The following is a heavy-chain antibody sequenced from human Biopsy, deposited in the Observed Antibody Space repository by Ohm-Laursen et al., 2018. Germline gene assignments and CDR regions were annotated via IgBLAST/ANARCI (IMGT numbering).Heavy chain of an antibody. D-gene: IGHD3-22*01. CDR2: IFYRGST. CDR1: GGSISNNNYY. Sequence: SQTLSLTCPVSGGSISNNNYYWGWIRQPPGKGLEWIGSIFYRGSTHYKPSLKSRVNISVDTSKNQFSLKLNSVTAADTVVYYCARDYDTSGYYYVSWGQGTLVTVSS. J-gene: IGHJ5*02. V-gene: IGHV4-39*01. CDR3: ARDYDTSGYYYVS.